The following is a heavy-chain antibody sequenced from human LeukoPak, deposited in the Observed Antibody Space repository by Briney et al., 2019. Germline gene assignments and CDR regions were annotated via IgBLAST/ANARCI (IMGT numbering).Heavy chain of an antibody. D-gene: IGHD2-15*01. CDR3: ARTQGYCSGGSCYYYYGMDV. CDR2: IYYSGST. Sequence: SETLSLTCTVSGGSISSYYWSWIRQPPGKGLEWIRYIYYSGSTNYNPSLKSRVTISVDTSKNQFSLKLSSVTAADTAVYYCARTQGYCSGGSCYYYYGMDVWGKGTTVTVSS. CDR1: GGSISSYY. V-gene: IGHV4-59*01. J-gene: IGHJ6*04.